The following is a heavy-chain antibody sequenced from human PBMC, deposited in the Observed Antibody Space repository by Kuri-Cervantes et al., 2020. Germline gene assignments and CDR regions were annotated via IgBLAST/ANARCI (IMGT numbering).Heavy chain of an antibody. CDR3: ATDGGPYGSGSYPRV. CDR2: FDPEDGET. J-gene: IGHJ3*01. Sequence: ASVKVSCKASGYTFTSYYMHWVRQAPGKGLEWMGGFDPEDGETIYAQKFQGRVTMTEDTSTDAAYMELSSLRSEDTAVYYCATDGGPYGSGSYPRVWGQGTMVTVSS. CDR1: GYTFTSYY. V-gene: IGHV1-24*01. D-gene: IGHD3-10*01.